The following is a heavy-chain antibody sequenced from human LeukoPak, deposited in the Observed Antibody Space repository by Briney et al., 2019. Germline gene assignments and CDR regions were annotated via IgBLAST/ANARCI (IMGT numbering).Heavy chain of an antibody. Sequence: PSETLSLTCTVSGGSISSYYWSWIRQPPGKGLEWIGYIYYSGSTNYNPSLKSRVTISVDTSKNQFSLKLSSVTAADTAVYYCAREAGLRYDSSGYCDYWGQGTLVTVSS. CDR3: AREAGLRYDSSGYCDY. CDR1: GGSISSYY. CDR2: IYYSGST. V-gene: IGHV4-59*01. J-gene: IGHJ4*02. D-gene: IGHD3-22*01.